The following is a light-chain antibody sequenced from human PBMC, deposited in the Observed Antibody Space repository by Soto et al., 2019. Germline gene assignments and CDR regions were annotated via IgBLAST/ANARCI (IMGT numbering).Light chain of an antibody. Sequence: EIVMTQSPATLSLSPGERDTLSCRATQSVSSNSAWYQQKPGQAPRLLIYGASTRATGIPARFSGSGSGTEFALTISSLQSEDFAVYYCQQYNNWPPITFGQGTRLEIK. V-gene: IGKV3-15*01. CDR1: QSVSSN. CDR3: QQYNNWPPIT. CDR2: GAS. J-gene: IGKJ5*01.